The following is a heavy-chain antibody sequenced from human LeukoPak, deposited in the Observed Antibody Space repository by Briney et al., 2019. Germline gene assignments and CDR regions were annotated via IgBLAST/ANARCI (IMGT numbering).Heavy chain of an antibody. CDR2: ISDDGRSK. CDR1: GFSFISYG. Sequence: QPGGSLRLSCAASGFSFISYGMHWVRQAPGKGLEWVGVISDDGRSKDYADSVKGRFTISRDISKNTLYLQMNSLRAEDTAVYYCAKRLGYYDSSEGYFDYWGQGTLVTVSS. J-gene: IGHJ4*02. V-gene: IGHV3-30*18. CDR3: AKRLGYYDSSEGYFDY. D-gene: IGHD3-22*01.